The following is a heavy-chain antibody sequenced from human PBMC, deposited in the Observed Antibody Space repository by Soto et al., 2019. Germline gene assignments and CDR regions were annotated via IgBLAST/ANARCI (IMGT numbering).Heavy chain of an antibody. CDR2: IIPIFGTA. Sequence: GASVKVSCKASGGTFSSYAISWVRQAPGQGLEWMGGIIPIFGTANYAQKFQGRVTITADESTSTAYMELSSLRSEDTAVYYCARPDTYYYDSNGYYCVYWGQGTLVTVSS. J-gene: IGHJ4*02. D-gene: IGHD3-22*01. V-gene: IGHV1-69*13. CDR3: ARPDTYYYDSNGYYCVY. CDR1: GGTFSSYA.